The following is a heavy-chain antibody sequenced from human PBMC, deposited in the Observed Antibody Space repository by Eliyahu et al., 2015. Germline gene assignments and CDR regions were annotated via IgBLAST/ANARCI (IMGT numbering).Heavy chain of an antibody. V-gene: IGHV3-33*01. D-gene: IGHD7-27*01. J-gene: IGHJ3*02. CDR1: GFTFGSHG. CDR2: MYYDGSSG. CDR3: ARHLGNGALDT. Sequence: QVQLVESGGGVVQPGKSLRLSCAASGFTFGSHGMHWVRQAPGKGLEWVASMYYDGSSGLYADSVKGRFTIFRDTPKSTLHLQMNSLRVDDTSVYYCARHLGNGALDTWGQGTMVSVSS.